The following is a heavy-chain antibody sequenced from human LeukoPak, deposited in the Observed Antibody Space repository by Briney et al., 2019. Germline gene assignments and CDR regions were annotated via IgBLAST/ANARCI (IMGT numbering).Heavy chain of an antibody. CDR1: GYTFTVYY. V-gene: IGHV1-2*02. D-gene: IGHD6-13*01. Sequence: ASVKVSFKASGYTFTVYYMHWVRQAPGQGLEWMGWINPNSGGTNYAQKFQGRVTMTRDTSISTAYMELSRLRSDDTAVYYCASSIAAAGTGISYYFDYWGQGTLVTVSS. CDR2: INPNSGGT. J-gene: IGHJ4*02. CDR3: ASSIAAAGTGISYYFDY.